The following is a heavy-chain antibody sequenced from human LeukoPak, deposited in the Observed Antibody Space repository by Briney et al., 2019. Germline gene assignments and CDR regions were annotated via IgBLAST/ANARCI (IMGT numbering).Heavy chain of an antibody. Sequence: PGGSLRLSCAASGFTFSSYWMSWVRQAPGKGLEWVANINKDGSGTSYADSVKGRFTISRDNAKNSLYLQMNGLRVEDTAVYYCARGCCSVSGLYFEFWGQGSLVTVSS. CDR1: GFTFSSYW. CDR2: INKDGSGT. CDR3: ARGCCSVSGLYFEF. D-gene: IGHD3-9*01. J-gene: IGHJ4*02. V-gene: IGHV3-7*03.